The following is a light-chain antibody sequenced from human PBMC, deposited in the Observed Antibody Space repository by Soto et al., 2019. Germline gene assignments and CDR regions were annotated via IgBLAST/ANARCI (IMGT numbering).Light chain of an antibody. CDR2: KAS. CDR1: QSISSW. V-gene: IGKV1-5*03. J-gene: IGKJ1*01. CDR3: QHYNSDST. Sequence: DIQMTQSPSSLSVSVGDRVTITCRASQSISSWLAWYQQKPGKAPKLLIYKASNLESGVPSRFSGSGSGTEFTLTISSLQPDDFATYYCQHYNSDSTFGQGTKVDIK.